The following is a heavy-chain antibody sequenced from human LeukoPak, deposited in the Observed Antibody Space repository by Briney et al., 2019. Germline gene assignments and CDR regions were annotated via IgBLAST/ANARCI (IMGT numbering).Heavy chain of an antibody. CDR1: GGSFSGYY. V-gene: IGHV4-34*01. Sequence: SETLSLTCAVYGGSFSGYYWSWIRQPPGKGLEWIGEINHSGSTNYNPSLKSRVTISVDTSKNQFSLKLSSVTAADTAVYYCARDFAYYDSSGYYYGGRSFDFWGQGTLLTVSS. CDR3: ARDFAYYDSSGYYYGGRSFDF. J-gene: IGHJ4*02. D-gene: IGHD3-22*01. CDR2: INHSGST.